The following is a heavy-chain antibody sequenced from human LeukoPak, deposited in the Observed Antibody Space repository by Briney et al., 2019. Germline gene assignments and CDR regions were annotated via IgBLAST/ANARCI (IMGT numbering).Heavy chain of an antibody. J-gene: IGHJ4*02. CDR1: RFTFSSYA. D-gene: IGHD3-22*01. Sequence: GGSLRLSCAASRFTFSSYAMSWVRQAPGKGLEWVSSISGSGGSTYYADSVKGRFTISRDNSKDTLYLQMNSLRAEDTAVYYCAKSSYYDSSGFYREYYFDYWGQGTLVTVSS. CDR3: AKSSYYDSSGFYREYYFDY. V-gene: IGHV3-23*01. CDR2: ISGSGGST.